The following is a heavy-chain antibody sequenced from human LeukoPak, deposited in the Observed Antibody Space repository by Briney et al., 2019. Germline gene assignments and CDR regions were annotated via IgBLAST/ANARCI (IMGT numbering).Heavy chain of an antibody. Sequence: GGSLRLSCAASGFTFSSYEMNWVRQAPGKGLEWLSYISSSGSTIYYAESVKGRFTISRDNAKNSLYLQMNSLRAEDTAVFYCARQYSSSWSGFDRWGQGTLVTVSS. J-gene: IGHJ5*02. D-gene: IGHD6-13*01. V-gene: IGHV3-48*03. CDR1: GFTFSSYE. CDR3: ARQYSSSWSGFDR. CDR2: ISSSGSTI.